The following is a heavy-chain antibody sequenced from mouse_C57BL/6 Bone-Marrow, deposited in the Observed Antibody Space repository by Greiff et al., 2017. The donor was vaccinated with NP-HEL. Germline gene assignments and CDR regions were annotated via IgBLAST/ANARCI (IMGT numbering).Heavy chain of an antibody. CDR1: GYAFSSSW. CDR3: ARPWGGHYYAMDY. J-gene: IGHJ4*01. D-gene: IGHD3-3*01. CDR2: IYPGDGDT. Sequence: VQLQQSGPELVKPGASVKISCKASGYAFSSSWMNWVKQRPGKGLEWIGRIYPGDGDTNYNGKFKGNATLTADQSSSTAYMQLSSLISEDSAVYVCARPWGGHYYAMDYWGQGTSVTVSS. V-gene: IGHV1-82*01.